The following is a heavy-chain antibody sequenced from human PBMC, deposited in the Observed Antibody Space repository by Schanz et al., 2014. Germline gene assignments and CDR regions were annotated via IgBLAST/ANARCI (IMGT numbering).Heavy chain of an antibody. Sequence: EQLVESGGGLVQPGESLRLSCAASGFRVSTNYMTWVRQAPGKGLEWVSIMFPGGNTYYADSVKGRFTISRDNAKNSLYLQMSSLRAEDTAVYYCARDRVQYSSGWYFDSWGQGTLVTVSS. D-gene: IGHD6-19*01. J-gene: IGHJ4*02. CDR3: ARDRVQYSSGWYFDS. V-gene: IGHV3-66*01. CDR2: MFPGGNT. CDR1: GFRVSTNY.